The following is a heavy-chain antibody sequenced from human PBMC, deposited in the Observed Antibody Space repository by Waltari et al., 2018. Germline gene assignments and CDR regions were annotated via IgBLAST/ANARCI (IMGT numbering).Heavy chain of an antibody. V-gene: IGHV1-2*06. CDR1: GYTFPGYA. J-gene: IGHJ4*02. CDR2: INPKNGDT. D-gene: IGHD3-22*01. Sequence: LVQSGAEVTKPWASVKVSCKASGYTFPGYAILWVRQAPGQGLEWMGRINPKNGDTHYAQNFQGRVALTTDTSTNTAFMELQRLRSDDTAVYYCLRDSSGSHFDYWGQGTLVTVSS. CDR3: LRDSSGSHFDY.